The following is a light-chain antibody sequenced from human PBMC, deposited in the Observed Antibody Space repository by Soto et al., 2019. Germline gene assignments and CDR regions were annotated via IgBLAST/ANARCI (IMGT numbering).Light chain of an antibody. Sequence: QSALTQPPSASGTPGQRVTISCSGSRSNIGRNYVYWYRQLPGTAPKLLIYRNNQRPSGVPDRFSGSKSGTSASLAISGLRSEDEADYYCAAWDDTTVLFGGGTKVTVL. CDR1: RSNIGRNY. V-gene: IGLV1-47*01. CDR3: AAWDDTTVL. CDR2: RNN. J-gene: IGLJ2*01.